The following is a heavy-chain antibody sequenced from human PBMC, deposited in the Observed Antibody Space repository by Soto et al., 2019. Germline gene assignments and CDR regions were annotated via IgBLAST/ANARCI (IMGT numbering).Heavy chain of an antibody. CDR3: ARDHPDNVVGPTARYLDY. CDR2: IIPILGIA. J-gene: IGHJ4*01. V-gene: IGHV1-69*04. Sequence: SVKVSCKASGGTFSSYNISWVRQAPGQGLEWMGRIIPILGIANYAQKFQGRVTITADKSTSTAYMELSSLRSEDTAVYYCARDHPDNVVGPTARYLDYWGQ. D-gene: IGHD2-2*01. CDR1: GGTFSSYN.